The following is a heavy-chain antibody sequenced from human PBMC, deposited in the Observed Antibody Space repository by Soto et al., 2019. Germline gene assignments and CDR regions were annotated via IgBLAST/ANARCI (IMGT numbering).Heavy chain of an antibody. CDR3: ARDGGGVVVPAADWYFDL. CDR1: GGTFSSYT. Sequence: QVQLVQSGAEVKKPGSSVKVSCKASGGTFSSYTISWVRQAPGQGLEWMGRIIPILGIANYAQKFQGRVTNTADKSKSTAYMERGSLRAEATAVYYCARDGGGVVVPAADWYFDLWGRGTLVTVSS. D-gene: IGHD2-2*01. CDR2: IIPILGIA. J-gene: IGHJ2*01. V-gene: IGHV1-69*08.